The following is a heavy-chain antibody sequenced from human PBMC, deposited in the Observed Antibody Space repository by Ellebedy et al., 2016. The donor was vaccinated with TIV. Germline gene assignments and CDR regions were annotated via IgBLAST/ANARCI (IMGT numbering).Heavy chain of an antibody. CDR2: IYPGDSDT. D-gene: IGHD3-10*01. Sequence: GGSLRLXCKGSGYSFTIYWIGWVRQMPGKGLEWMGIIYPGDSDTRYSPSFQGQVTISADKSISTAYLQWSSLKASDTAMYYCASFNYYGSGSYQPPLFAFDIWGQGTMVTVSS. J-gene: IGHJ3*02. CDR3: ASFNYYGSGSYQPPLFAFDI. CDR1: GYSFTIYW. V-gene: IGHV5-51*01.